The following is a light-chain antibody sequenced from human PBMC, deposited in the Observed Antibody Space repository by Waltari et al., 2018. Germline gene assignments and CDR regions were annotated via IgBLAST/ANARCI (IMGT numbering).Light chain of an antibody. V-gene: IGLV3-10*01. CDR2: EDT. J-gene: IGLJ3*02. CDR3: YSTEPGDNYRGV. Sequence: SYELTQSPSVSVSPGQTVRITCSGDASPGKNVGWYQQKSGPAPVLPIYEDTKRPSGIPERFSGSSSGTVATLTLTGAQVDDDADYYCYSTEPGDNYRGVFAGGTKLTVL. CDR1: ASPGKN.